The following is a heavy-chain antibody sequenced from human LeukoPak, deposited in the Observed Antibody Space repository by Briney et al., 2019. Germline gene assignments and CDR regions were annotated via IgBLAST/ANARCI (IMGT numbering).Heavy chain of an antibody. CDR1: GFTFNDAW. CDR2: IKSKTDGEIT. J-gene: IGHJ3*01. V-gene: IGHV3-15*01. CDR3: ITEHYYDRSRKGH. Sequence: GGSLRLSCAASGFTFNDAWMGWVRQAPGKGLEWVGRIKSKTDGEITDYAAPVEGRFTMSREDSKNTVYLQMSSLKAEDTAMYYCITEHYYDRSRKGHWGQGTMVTVFS. D-gene: IGHD3-22*01.